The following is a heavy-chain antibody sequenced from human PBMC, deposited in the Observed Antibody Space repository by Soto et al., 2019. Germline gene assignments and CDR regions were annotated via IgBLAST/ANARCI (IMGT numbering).Heavy chain of an antibody. CDR1: GGSISNNFYY. J-gene: IGHJ6*02. D-gene: IGHD3-10*01. CDR3: TRRFSYGSGKYGIDL. V-gene: IGHV4-61*05. CDR2: ISNSGNT. Sequence: SETLSLTCSVSGGSISNNFYYWTWLRQPPGKDLEWIGYISNSGNTAYNPSLNSRGTISVDKPKNQFSLKLSSVTAADTAMYYCTRRFSYGSGKYGIDLWGQGTTVTVSS.